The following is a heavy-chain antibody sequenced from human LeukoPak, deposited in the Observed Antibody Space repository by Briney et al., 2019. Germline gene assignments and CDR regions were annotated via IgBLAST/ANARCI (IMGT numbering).Heavy chain of an antibody. CDR2: IISIFGTA. CDR1: GGAFSSYA. J-gene: IGHJ4*02. Sequence: SVKVSCKGSGGAFSSYAISWVRQAPGHGLERMGGIISIFGTANYAQKFQGRVTITTDESTSTAYMELSCLRSEDTAVYYCASSTDYYDYFDYWGEGTLVTVSS. CDR3: ASSTDYYDYFDY. V-gene: IGHV1-69*05. D-gene: IGHD3-10*01.